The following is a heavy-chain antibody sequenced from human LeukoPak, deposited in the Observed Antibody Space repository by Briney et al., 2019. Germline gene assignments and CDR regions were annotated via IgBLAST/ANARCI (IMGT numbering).Heavy chain of an antibody. CDR2: INGDGSSV. Sequence: GGSLRLSCEASGFTFSSHWMHWVRQVPGKGLVWVSNINGDGSSVGYADSVKGRFAVSRDNAKNTLHLHMSSLRAEDTAVYYCARDEVGATPIDYWGQGTLVTVSS. J-gene: IGHJ4*02. CDR1: GFTFSSHW. CDR3: ARDEVGATPIDY. V-gene: IGHV3-74*01. D-gene: IGHD1-26*01.